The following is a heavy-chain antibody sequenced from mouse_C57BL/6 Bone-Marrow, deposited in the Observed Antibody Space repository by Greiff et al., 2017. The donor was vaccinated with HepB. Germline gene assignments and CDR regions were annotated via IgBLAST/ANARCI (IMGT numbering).Heavy chain of an antibody. V-gene: IGHV1-26*01. Sequence: EVQLQQSGPELVKPGASVKISCKASGYTFTDYYMNWVKQSHGKSLEWIGDINPNNGGTSYNQKFKGKATLTVDKSSSTAYMELRSLTSEDSAVYYCARYPSAWFAYWGQGTLVTVSA. CDR1: GYTFTDYY. J-gene: IGHJ3*01. CDR2: INPNNGGT. CDR3: ARYPSAWFAY.